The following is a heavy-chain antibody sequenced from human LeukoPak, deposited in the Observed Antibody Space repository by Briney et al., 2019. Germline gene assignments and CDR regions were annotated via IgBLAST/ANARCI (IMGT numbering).Heavy chain of an antibody. CDR3: ARSSGDYSFYYYYYYMDV. V-gene: IGHV1-69*13. CDR1: GGTFSSNA. D-gene: IGHD4-17*01. Sequence: SVKVSCKASGGTFSSNAISWVRQAPGQGLEWMGGIIPIFETANYAQKFQGRVTITADESTSTAYMELSSLRSEDTAVYYCARSSGDYSFYYYYYYMDVWGKGTTVTISS. J-gene: IGHJ6*03. CDR2: IIPIFETA.